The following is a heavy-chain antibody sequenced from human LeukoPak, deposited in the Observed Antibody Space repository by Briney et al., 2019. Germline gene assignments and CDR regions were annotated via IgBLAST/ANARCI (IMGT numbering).Heavy chain of an antibody. D-gene: IGHD6-19*01. CDR1: GYSISSGYY. CDR2: IYHSGST. J-gene: IGHJ6*03. Sequence: PSETLSLTCTVSGYSISSGYYWGWIRQPPGQGLEWIGSIYHSGSTYYNPSLKSRVTISVDTSKNQFSLKLSSVTAADTAVYYCARVPTSGWYWYYYYMDVWGKGTTVTVSS. V-gene: IGHV4-38-2*02. CDR3: ARVPTSGWYWYYYYMDV.